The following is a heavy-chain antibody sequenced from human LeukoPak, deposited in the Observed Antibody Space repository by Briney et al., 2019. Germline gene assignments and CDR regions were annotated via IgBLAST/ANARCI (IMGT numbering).Heavy chain of an antibody. V-gene: IGHV1-46*01. CDR1: GYTFTSYY. D-gene: IGHD4-23*01. CDR3: AREGRKDGGENDSSLDY. CDR2: INPSGGST. J-gene: IGHJ4*02. Sequence: GASVKVSCKASGYTFTSYYMQWVRQAPGQGLEWMGIINPSGGSTSYAQKFQGRVTMTRDTSTSTVCMDLSSLRSEDTAVYYCAREGRKDGGENDSSLDYWGQGTLVTVSS.